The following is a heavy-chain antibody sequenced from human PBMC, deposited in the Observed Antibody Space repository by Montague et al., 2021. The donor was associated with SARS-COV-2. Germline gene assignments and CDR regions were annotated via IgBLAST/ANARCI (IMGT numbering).Heavy chain of an antibody. CDR3: ARGRQHINMVVVVVTGGEYYFDF. CDR1: GGSFSDYS. Sequence: SETLSLTCAVFGGSFSDYSWTWIRQPPGKGLEWIGEINHRGSTNYNPSLKSRVTISVDTSKNQFSLKMTSVTVADTAVYYCARGRQHINMVVVVVTGGEYYFDFWGQGTLVAVSS. CDR2: INHRGST. D-gene: IGHD3-22*01. V-gene: IGHV4-34*01. J-gene: IGHJ4*02.